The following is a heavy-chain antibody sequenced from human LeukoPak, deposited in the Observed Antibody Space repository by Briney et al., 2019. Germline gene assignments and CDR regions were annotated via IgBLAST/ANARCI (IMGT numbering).Heavy chain of an antibody. CDR2: ISSGSTI. CDR3: ARESIAVAGAPFDY. Sequence: GGSLRLSCAASGFTFSSYEMNWVRQAPGKGLEWVSHISSGSTIYDADSVKGRFTISRDNAKNSLYLQMNSLRAEDTAVYYCARESIAVAGAPFDYWGQGTLVTVSS. D-gene: IGHD6-19*01. CDR1: GFTFSSYE. J-gene: IGHJ4*02. V-gene: IGHV3-48*03.